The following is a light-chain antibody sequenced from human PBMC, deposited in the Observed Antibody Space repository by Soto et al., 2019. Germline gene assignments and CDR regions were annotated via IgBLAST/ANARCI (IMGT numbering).Light chain of an antibody. Sequence: QSVLTQPPSASGTPGQRVTLSCSGSTSNIGTNTVNWYQQLPGTAPKLLIYTDYQRPSGVPDRFSGSKSGTSASLAINGLHSEDEADYYCASWDDNLNGGVFGGGTKVTVL. CDR3: ASWDDNLNGGV. CDR2: TDY. J-gene: IGLJ3*02. CDR1: TSNIGTNT. V-gene: IGLV1-44*01.